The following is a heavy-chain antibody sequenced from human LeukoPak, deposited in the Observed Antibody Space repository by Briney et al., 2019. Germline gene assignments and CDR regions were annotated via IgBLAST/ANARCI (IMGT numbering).Heavy chain of an antibody. CDR3: ARAGWTTVAPAPDY. D-gene: IGHD4-23*01. V-gene: IGHV1-8*01. J-gene: IGHJ4*02. Sequence: ASVKVSCKASGYTFTSYYIIWVRQATGQGLEWMGWMNPNSGNTGYAQKFQGRVTMTRDTSISTAYMELSSLRSAAAAVYYCARAGWTTVAPAPDYWGQGTLVTVSS. CDR1: GYTFTSYY. CDR2: MNPNSGNT.